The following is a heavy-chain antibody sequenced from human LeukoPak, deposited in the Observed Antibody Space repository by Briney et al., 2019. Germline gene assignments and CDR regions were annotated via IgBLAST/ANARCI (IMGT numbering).Heavy chain of an antibody. Sequence: PGGSLRLSCAASGFTFSSYAMHWVRQAPGKGLEWVAVISYDGSNKYYADSVKGRFTISRDNSKNTLYLQMNSLRAEDTAVYYCARAHYDILTGYSEYYFDYWGQGTQVTVSS. CDR3: ARAHYDILTGYSEYYFDY. D-gene: IGHD3-9*01. V-gene: IGHV3-30-3*01. J-gene: IGHJ4*02. CDR1: GFTFSSYA. CDR2: ISYDGSNK.